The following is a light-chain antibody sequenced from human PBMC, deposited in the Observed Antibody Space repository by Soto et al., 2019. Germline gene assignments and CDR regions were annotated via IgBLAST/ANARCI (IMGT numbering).Light chain of an antibody. V-gene: IGKV1-9*01. Sequence: DIQMTQSPSSLSASVGDRVTITCQASQDISNYLAWYQQRPGKVPQRLIYETSILQSGVSSRFSGSGSGTDFTLTISSLQAEDFATYYCQQTRSYPSTFGGGTQVDI. CDR1: QDISNY. CDR2: ETS. J-gene: IGKJ4*01. CDR3: QQTRSYPST.